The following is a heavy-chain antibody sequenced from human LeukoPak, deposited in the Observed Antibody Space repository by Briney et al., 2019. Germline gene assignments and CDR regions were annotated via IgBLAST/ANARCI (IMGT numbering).Heavy chain of an antibody. D-gene: IGHD3-3*01. CDR1: GGSISSSSYY. CDR3: ARGPEGGPPYYDFWSGYYSRGNWFDP. V-gene: IGHV4-39*01. CDR2: IYYSGNT. J-gene: IGHJ5*02. Sequence: KPSETLSLTCTVSGGSISSSSYYWGWIRQPPGKGLEWIGSIYYSGNTYYNPSLKSRVTISVDTSKNQFSLKLSSVTAADTAVYYCARGPEGGPPYYDFWSGYYSRGNWFDPWGQGTLVTVSS.